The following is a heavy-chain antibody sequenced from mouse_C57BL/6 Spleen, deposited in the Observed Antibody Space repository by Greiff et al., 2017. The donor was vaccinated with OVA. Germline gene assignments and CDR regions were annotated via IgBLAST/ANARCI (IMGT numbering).Heavy chain of an antibody. CDR1: GFTFSSYA. D-gene: IGHD1-1*01. CDR3: ARGATVVPYWYFDV. J-gene: IGHJ1*03. Sequence: EVKLMESGGGLVKPGGSLKLSCAASGFTFSSYAMSWVRQTPEKRLEWVATISDGGSYTYYPDNVKGRFTISRDNAKNNLYLQMSHLKSEDTAMYYCARGATVVPYWYFDVWGTGTTVTVSS. V-gene: IGHV5-4*03. CDR2: ISDGGSYT.